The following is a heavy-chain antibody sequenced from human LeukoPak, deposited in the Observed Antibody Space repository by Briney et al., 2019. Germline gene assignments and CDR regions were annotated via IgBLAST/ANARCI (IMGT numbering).Heavy chain of an antibody. D-gene: IGHD5-12*01. CDR3: ARGYSGYEFGY. CDR2: IKEDGSEE. CDR1: GYTFSTSW. Sequence: GESLKISCKGSGYTFSTSWMNWVRQAPGKGLEWVANIKEDGSEEYYVDSVKGLFTISRDNARKSLYLQMNSLRVEDTAVYYCARGYSGYEFGYWGQGTLVTVSS. J-gene: IGHJ4*02. V-gene: IGHV3-7*04.